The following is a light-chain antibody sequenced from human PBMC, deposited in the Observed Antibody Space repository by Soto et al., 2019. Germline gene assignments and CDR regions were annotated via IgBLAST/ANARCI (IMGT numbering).Light chain of an antibody. V-gene: IGKV4-1*01. CDR2: WAS. CDR3: QQYSSPPWT. CDR1: QSVLYSSNNENY. J-gene: IGKJ1*01. Sequence: DVVLTQSPDSLAVSLGERATINCKSSQSVLYSSNNENYLAWYKQKPGQPPKLLIYWASTRQSGVPDRFSGSGSGTDFTLTISSLQAEDVAVYYCQQYSSPPWTFGQGTKVDIK.